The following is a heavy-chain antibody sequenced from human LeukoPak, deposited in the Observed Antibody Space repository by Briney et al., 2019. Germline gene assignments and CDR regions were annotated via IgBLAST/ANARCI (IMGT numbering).Heavy chain of an antibody. J-gene: IGHJ4*02. CDR3: ARVCSSTSCYG. CDR2: TNSDGSIT. D-gene: IGHD2-2*01. Sequence: PGGSLRLSCAVSGFTFSGHWMFWVRQAPGKGLEWVSSTNSDGSITGYTDSVKGRFTISRDNAKNTLHLQMNSLRAEDTAVYYCARVCSSTSCYGWGQGTLVTVSS. CDR1: GFTFSGHW. V-gene: IGHV3-74*01.